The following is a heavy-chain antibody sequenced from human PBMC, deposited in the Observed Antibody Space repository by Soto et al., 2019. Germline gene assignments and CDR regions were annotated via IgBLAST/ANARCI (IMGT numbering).Heavy chain of an antibody. V-gene: IGHV1-69*05. J-gene: IGHJ3*02. CDR1: GGTFSSYA. CDR2: IIPIFGTA. D-gene: IGHD2-2*01. Sequence: GASVKVSCKASGGTFSSYAISWVRQAPGQGLEWMGGIIPIFGTANYAQKFQGRVTMTTDASTSTAYMELSSLRSEDTAVYYCASCSSTSSWAFDIWGQGTMVTVSS. CDR3: ASCSSTSSWAFDI.